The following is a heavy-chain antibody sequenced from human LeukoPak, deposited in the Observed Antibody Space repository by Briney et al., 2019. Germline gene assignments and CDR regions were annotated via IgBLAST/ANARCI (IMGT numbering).Heavy chain of an antibody. D-gene: IGHD2/OR15-2a*01. CDR2: IYSGGGK. CDR3: ARARSPVLLDAFDI. V-gene: IGHV3-66*01. J-gene: IGHJ3*02. Sequence: GGSLRLSCTASGFTLSIYEMNWVRQAPGKGLEWVSVIYSGGGKYYADSVKGRFTISRDNSKNTLYLQMNSLRAEDTAVYYCARARSPVLLDAFDIWGQGTMVTVSS. CDR1: GFTLSIYE.